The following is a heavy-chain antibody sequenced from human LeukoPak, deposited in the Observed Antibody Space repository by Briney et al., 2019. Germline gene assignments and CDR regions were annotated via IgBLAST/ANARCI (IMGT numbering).Heavy chain of an antibody. D-gene: IGHD2-2*01. CDR3: AKAKYPDTSCDLDY. Sequence: GSLRLSCTASGFTISSYAMSWVRQAPGKGLEWVSAISGSGGSTYYADSVKGRFTISRDNSKNTLYLQMNSLRAEDTAVYYCAKAKYPDTSCDLDYWGQGTLVTVSS. CDR2: ISGSGGST. CDR1: GFTISSYA. V-gene: IGHV3-23*01. J-gene: IGHJ4*02.